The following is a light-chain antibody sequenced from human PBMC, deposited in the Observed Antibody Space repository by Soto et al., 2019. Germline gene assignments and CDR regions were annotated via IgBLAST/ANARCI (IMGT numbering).Light chain of an antibody. J-gene: IGLJ1*01. CDR2: EVS. CDR3: SSYAGSNSYV. V-gene: IGLV2-8*01. Sequence: HSVLTQPGSSSGSAAQSVTISCTGTSSDVGDHNYVSWYQHHPGKAPKLVIYEVSQRPSGVPDRFSGSKSGNTASLTVSGLQADDEADYYCSSYAGSNSYVFGTGTKVTVL. CDR1: SSDVGDHNY.